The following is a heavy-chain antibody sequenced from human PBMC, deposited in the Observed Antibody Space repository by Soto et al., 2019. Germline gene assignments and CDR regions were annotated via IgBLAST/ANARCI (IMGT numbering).Heavy chain of an antibody. CDR2: IFDSGST. CDR3: TRDRNGSGRNVAGMDV. V-gene: IGHV4-59*01. J-gene: IGHJ6*02. CDR1: GDSISRYY. Sequence: QVPLQESGPGLVKPSDTLSLTCSVSGDSISRYYWSWIRQPPGEGLQWIGYIFDSGSTIYNPSLKLRVTNSKDMSKNQFSLKLTSLTAADTAVYYCTRDRNGSGRNVAGMDVWGQGTTVIVSS. D-gene: IGHD6-19*01.